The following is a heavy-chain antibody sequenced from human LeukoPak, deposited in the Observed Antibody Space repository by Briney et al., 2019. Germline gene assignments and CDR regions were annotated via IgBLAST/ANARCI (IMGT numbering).Heavy chain of an antibody. V-gene: IGHV3-53*01. CDR3: ARDPVSDYDSSGYLDY. CDR1: GFTVSSNY. D-gene: IGHD3-22*01. CDR2: IYSGGST. J-gene: IGHJ4*02. Sequence: GGSLRLSCAASGFTVSSNYMSWVRQAPGKGPEWVSVIYSGGSTYYADSVKGRFTISRDNSKNTLYLQMNSLRAEDTAVYYCARDPVSDYDSSGYLDYWGQGTLVTVSS.